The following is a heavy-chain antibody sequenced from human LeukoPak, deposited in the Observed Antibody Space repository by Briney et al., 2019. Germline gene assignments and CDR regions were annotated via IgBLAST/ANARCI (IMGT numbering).Heavy chain of an antibody. CDR1: GVYITNGLYF. CDR2: IYSNGDT. CDR3: ARSESLPNYYYDSSGFPFDP. V-gene: IGHV4-61*02. D-gene: IGHD3-22*01. Sequence: SETLSLTCTVSGVYITNGLYFWNWIRQPAGKGLEWIGRIYSNGDTNYNPSLKSRVTISQDRTRNQFSLKLSSVTAADTAVYYCARSESLPNYYYDSSGFPFDPWGQGTLVTVSS. J-gene: IGHJ5*02.